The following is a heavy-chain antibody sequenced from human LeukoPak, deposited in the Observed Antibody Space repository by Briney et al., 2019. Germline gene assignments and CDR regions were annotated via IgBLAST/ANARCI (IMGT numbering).Heavy chain of an antibody. CDR1: GGSISSSSYH. Sequence: SETLSLTCTVSGGSISSSSYHWGWIRQPPGKGLEWIGSIYYSGSTYYNPSLKSRVTISVDTSKNQFSLKLSSVTAADTAVYYCARIARGSPNGYWGQGTLVTVSS. V-gene: IGHV4-39*01. D-gene: IGHD2-8*01. J-gene: IGHJ4*02. CDR3: ARIARGSPNGY. CDR2: IYYSGST.